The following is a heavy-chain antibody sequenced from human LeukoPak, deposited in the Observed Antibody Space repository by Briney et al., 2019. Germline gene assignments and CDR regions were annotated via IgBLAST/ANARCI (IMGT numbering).Heavy chain of an antibody. Sequence: GGSLRLSCAASGFTVSDNYMTWVRKIPGKGLEWVSSVTADGTNTHFADSVKGRFTISRDNSKNTLYLHMNSLRVDDTAVYFCAYYDSSGYYYGRLRYWGQGTPVTVSS. J-gene: IGHJ4*02. CDR1: GFTVSDNY. D-gene: IGHD3-22*01. V-gene: IGHV3-53*01. CDR2: TADGTNT. CDR3: AYYDSSGYYYGRLRY.